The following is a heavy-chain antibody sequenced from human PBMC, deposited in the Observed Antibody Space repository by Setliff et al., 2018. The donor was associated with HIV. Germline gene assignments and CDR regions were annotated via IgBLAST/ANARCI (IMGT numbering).Heavy chain of an antibody. V-gene: IGHV4-38-2*01. CDR3: ARVFVDTAVLRVLEYYFDS. D-gene: IGHD5-18*01. Sequence: TLSLTCAVSGYSLSSGYYWGWIRQPPGKGLEWVGSIYHSGTTYYNPSLKSRVTISLDTSKNQFSLRMRSVTAADTAVYYCARVFVDTAVLRVLEYYFDSWGRGTLVTVSS. J-gene: IGHJ4*02. CDR2: IYHSGTT. CDR1: GYSLSSGYY.